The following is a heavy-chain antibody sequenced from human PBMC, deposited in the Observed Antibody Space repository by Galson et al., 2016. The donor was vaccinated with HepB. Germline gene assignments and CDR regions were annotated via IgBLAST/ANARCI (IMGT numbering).Heavy chain of an antibody. Sequence: CAISGDSVSRNTAAWNCIRQSPSTGLEWLGRTYYRSKWSSDYAVSMKSRITINADTSMNQFSLQLNSVTPEDTAVYYCASGTGAYVQWGQGTLVTVSS. J-gene: IGHJ4*02. CDR1: GDSVSRNTAA. D-gene: IGHD5-12*01. V-gene: IGHV6-1*01. CDR2: TYYRSKWSS. CDR3: ASGTGAYVQ.